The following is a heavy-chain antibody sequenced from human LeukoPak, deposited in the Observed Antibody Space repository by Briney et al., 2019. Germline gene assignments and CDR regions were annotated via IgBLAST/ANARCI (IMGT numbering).Heavy chain of an antibody. V-gene: IGHV1-46*01. D-gene: IGHD1-14*01. J-gene: IGHJ4*02. CDR2: INPSGGST. Sequence: GASVKVSCKASGYTFTSYYMHWVRQAPGQGLEWMGIINPSGGSTSYAQKFQGRVTMTRDMSTSTVYMELSSLRSDDTAVYYCGRGINAGIDYWGQGALVTVSS. CDR1: GYTFTSYY. CDR3: GRGINAGIDY.